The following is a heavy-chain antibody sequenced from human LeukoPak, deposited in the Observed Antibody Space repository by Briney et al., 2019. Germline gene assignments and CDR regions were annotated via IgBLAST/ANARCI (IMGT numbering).Heavy chain of an antibody. J-gene: IGHJ4*02. CDR2: ISYDGNNK. Sequence: GGSLRLSCAASGFTFSSYAMHWVRQAPGKGLEWVAVISYDGNNKYYADSVKGRFTISRDNSKNTLYLQMNSLRAEDTAVYYCARDHWGRWLQSIDYWGQGTLVTVSS. CDR1: GFTFSSYA. V-gene: IGHV3-30-3*01. D-gene: IGHD5-24*01. CDR3: ARDHWGRWLQSIDY.